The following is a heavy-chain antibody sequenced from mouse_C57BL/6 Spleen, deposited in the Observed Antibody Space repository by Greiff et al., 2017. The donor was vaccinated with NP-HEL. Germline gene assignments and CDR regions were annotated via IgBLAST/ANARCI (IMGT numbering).Heavy chain of an antibody. V-gene: IGHV5-9-1*02. CDR1: GFTFSSYA. Sequence: DVQLVESGEGLVKPGGSLKLSCAASGFTFSSYAMSWVRQTPEKRLEWVAYISSGGDYIYYADTVKGRFTISRDNARNTLYLQMSSLKSEDTAMYYCTRAPMGGLHHYYAMDYWGQGTSVTVSS. D-gene: IGHD2-1*01. CDR3: TRAPMGGLHHYYAMDY. CDR2: ISSGGDYI. J-gene: IGHJ4*01.